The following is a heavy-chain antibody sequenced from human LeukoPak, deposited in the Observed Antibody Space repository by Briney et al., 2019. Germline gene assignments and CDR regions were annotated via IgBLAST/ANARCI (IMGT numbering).Heavy chain of an antibody. CDR3: ARVGVRHSSSATFDY. Sequence: PGRSLRLSCAASGFTFSSYSMNWVRQTPGKGLEWVSSISSSSSYIYYADSVKGRFTISRDNAKNSLYLQMNSLRAEDTAVYYCARVGVRHSSSATFDYRGQGTLVTVSS. V-gene: IGHV3-21*01. CDR2: ISSSSSYI. CDR1: GFTFSSYS. J-gene: IGHJ4*02. D-gene: IGHD6-6*01.